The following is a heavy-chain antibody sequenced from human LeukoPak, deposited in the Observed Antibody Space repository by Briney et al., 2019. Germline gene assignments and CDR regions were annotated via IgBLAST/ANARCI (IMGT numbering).Heavy chain of an antibody. CDR3: ARSAAAGRIVATFAY. D-gene: IGHD5-12*01. Sequence: PGGSLRLSCAASGFTLSNAWMNWVRQAPGKGLEWVACIYPDGINKDYADSVKGRFIISRDNSKNTLYLHMNSLRAEDTAVYYCARSAAAGRIVATFAYWGQGTLVTVSS. CDR1: GFTLSNAW. J-gene: IGHJ4*02. CDR2: IYPDGINK. V-gene: IGHV3-30*03.